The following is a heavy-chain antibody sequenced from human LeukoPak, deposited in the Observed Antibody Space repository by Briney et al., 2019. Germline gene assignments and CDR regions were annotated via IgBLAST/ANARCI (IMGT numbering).Heavy chain of an antibody. V-gene: IGHV4-30-2*01. Sequence: SQTLSLTCTVSGGSISSGDYYWTWIRQPPGKGLEWIGYIYHSGGTYYNPSLKSRVAISLDRSNNQFSLKLSSVTAADTAVYYCAREVLGTTAGNWFDPWGQGTLVTVSS. CDR1: GGSISSGDYY. J-gene: IGHJ5*02. D-gene: IGHD1-26*01. CDR2: IYHSGGT. CDR3: AREVLGTTAGNWFDP.